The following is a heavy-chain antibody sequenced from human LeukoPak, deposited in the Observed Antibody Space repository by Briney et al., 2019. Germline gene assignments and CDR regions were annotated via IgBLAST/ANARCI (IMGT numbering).Heavy chain of an antibody. J-gene: IGHJ4*02. CDR1: GGSISSSNW. CDR3: AREGGYDSSGDYFDY. V-gene: IGHV4-4*02. D-gene: IGHD3-22*01. CDR2: IYHSGST. Sequence: PSGTLSLTCAVSGGSISSSNWWSWVRQPPAKGLEWIGEIYHSGSTNYNPSLKSRVTISVDKSKNQFSLKLSSVTAADTAVYYCAREGGYDSSGDYFDYWGQGTLVTVSS.